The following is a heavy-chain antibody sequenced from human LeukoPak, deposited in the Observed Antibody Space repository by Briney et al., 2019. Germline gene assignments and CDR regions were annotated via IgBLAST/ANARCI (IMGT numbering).Heavy chain of an antibody. V-gene: IGHV4-4*07. CDR3: ARETSQKGSHYMDV. Sequence: SETLTLTCTVSGGSISSYYWSWIRQPAGKGLEWVGRIYTGGSTNYNPSLKSRVTISVDTTKNQFSLKQSSMTAADTAVYYCARETSQKGSHYMDVWGKGTTVTIS. J-gene: IGHJ6*03. CDR2: IYTGGST. CDR1: GGSISSYY.